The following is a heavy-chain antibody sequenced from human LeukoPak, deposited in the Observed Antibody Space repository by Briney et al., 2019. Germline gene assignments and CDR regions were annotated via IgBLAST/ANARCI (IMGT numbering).Heavy chain of an antibody. J-gene: IGHJ2*01. D-gene: IGHD3-9*01. Sequence: SETLSLTCTVSGGSISSYYWSWIRQPAGKGLEWIGRIYTSGSTNYNPSLKSRVTMSVDTSKNQFSLKLSSVTAADTAVYYCARAHYDILTGYFYWYFDLWGRGTLVTVSS. CDR1: GGSISSYY. V-gene: IGHV4-4*07. CDR3: ARAHYDILTGYFYWYFDL. CDR2: IYTSGST.